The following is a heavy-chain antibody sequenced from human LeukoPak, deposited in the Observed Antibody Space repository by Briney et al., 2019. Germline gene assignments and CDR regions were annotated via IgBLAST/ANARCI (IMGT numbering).Heavy chain of an antibody. CDR2: IYYSGST. J-gene: IGHJ2*01. CDR3: ARSPAYWYFDL. CDR1: GGSISSYY. Sequence: KPSETLSLTCTVSGGSISSYYWSWIRQPPGKGLEWIGYIYYSGSTNYNPSLKSRVTMSVDTSKNQFSLELSSVTAADTAVYYCARSPAYWYFDLWGRGTLVTVSS. V-gene: IGHV4-59*01.